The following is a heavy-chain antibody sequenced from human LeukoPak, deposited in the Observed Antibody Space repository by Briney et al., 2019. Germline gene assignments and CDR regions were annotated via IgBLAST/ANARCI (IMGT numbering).Heavy chain of an antibody. CDR1: GYTFTSYY. D-gene: IGHD6-6*01. J-gene: IGHJ4*02. Sequence: GASVKVSCKASGYTFTSYYMHWVRQAPGQGLEWMGIINPSGGSTSCAQKFQGRVTMTRDMSTSTVYMELSSLRSEDTAVYYCARDRGSIAARPAYYFDYWGQGTLVTVSS. CDR2: INPSGGST. CDR3: ARDRGSIAARPAYYFDY. V-gene: IGHV1-46*01.